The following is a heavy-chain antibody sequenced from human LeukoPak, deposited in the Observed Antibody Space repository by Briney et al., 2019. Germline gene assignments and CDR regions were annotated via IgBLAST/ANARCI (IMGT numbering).Heavy chain of an antibody. D-gene: IGHD2/OR15-2a*01. Sequence: GGSLRLSCAASGFTFSSYGMSWVRQAPGKGLEWVSAISGSGGSTYYADSVKGRFTMFRDNSKNTLYLQMNSLRAEDAAVYYCAKDFFQMYFDYWGQGTLVTVSS. CDR3: AKDFFQMYFDY. V-gene: IGHV3-23*01. J-gene: IGHJ4*02. CDR2: ISGSGGST. CDR1: GFTFSSYG.